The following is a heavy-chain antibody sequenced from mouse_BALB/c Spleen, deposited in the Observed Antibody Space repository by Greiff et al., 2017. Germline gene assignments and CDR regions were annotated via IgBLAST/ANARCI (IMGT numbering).Heavy chain of an antibody. Sequence: QVQLKESGPGLVAPSQSLSITCTVSGFSLTSYGVHWVRQPPGKGLEWLGVIWAGGSTNYNSALMSRLSISKDNSKSQVFLKMNSLQTDDTAMYYCARDGGITTFAMDYWGQGTSVTVSS. CDR2: IWAGGST. CDR3: ARDGGITTFAMDY. CDR1: GFSLTSYG. J-gene: IGHJ4*01. V-gene: IGHV2-9*02. D-gene: IGHD2-4*01.